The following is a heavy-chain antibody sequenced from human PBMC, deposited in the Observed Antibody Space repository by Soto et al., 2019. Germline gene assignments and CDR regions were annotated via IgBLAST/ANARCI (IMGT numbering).Heavy chain of an antibody. CDR2: IYYSGST. CDR3: ARGGGYSYGYNWFDP. V-gene: IGHV4-59*01. Sequence: SETLSLTSPVSGGSISSYYWSWIRQPPGKGLEWIGYIYYSGSTNYNPSLKSRVTISVDTSKNQFSLKLSSVTAADTAVYYCARGGGYSYGYNWFDPWGQGTLVTVSS. CDR1: GGSISSYY. D-gene: IGHD5-18*01. J-gene: IGHJ5*02.